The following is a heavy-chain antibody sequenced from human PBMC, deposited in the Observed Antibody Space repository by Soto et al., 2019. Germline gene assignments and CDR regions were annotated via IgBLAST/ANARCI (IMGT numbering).Heavy chain of an antibody. D-gene: IGHD3-9*01. Sequence: GGSLRLSCAASGFSFSSYSLVWVRQAPGKGLEWVSYIFVDSSIIYYADSVKGRFTVSRDNAQNSLFLVMNSLRAEDTAVYYCARDRDWAFDYWGQGTLVTVSS. CDR1: GFSFSSYS. CDR3: ARDRDWAFDY. J-gene: IGHJ4*02. CDR2: IFVDSSII. V-gene: IGHV3-48*04.